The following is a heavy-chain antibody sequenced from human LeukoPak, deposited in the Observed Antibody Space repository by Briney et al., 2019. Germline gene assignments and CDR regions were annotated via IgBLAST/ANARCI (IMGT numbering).Heavy chain of an antibody. CDR3: ARDCSGGSCYSGVVDY. D-gene: IGHD2-15*01. V-gene: IGHV4-61*02. CDR1: GNSISSGDNY. Sequence: SETLSLTCTVSGNSISSGDNYWSWIRQPAGKGLEWIGRIYTSGSTNYNPSLKSRVTISVDTSKNQFSLKLSSVTAADTAVYYCARDCSGGSCYSGVVDYWGQGTLVTVSS. J-gene: IGHJ4*02. CDR2: IYTSGST.